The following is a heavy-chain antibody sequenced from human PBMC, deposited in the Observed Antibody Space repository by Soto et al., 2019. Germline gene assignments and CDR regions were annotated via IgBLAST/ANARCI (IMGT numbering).Heavy chain of an antibody. V-gene: IGHV3-30*03. CDR3: ARQHGYSSTWYSVSYYYYGMAV. CDR2: ISYDGSNK. J-gene: IGHJ6*02. CDR1: GLTFSSYV. D-gene: IGHD6-13*01. Sequence: QVQLVESGGGVVQPGRSLRLSCAASGLTFSSYVMHWVRQAPGKGLEWVAVISYDGSNKYYADSVKGRFTISRDNSKNPLYLQMNRLRAEDTAVYYCARQHGYSSTWYSVSYYYYGMAVWGQGTTVTVSS.